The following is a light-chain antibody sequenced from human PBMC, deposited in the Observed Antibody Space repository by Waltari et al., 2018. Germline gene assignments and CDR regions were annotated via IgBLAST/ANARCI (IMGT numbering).Light chain of an antibody. Sequence: SYELTQPPSVSVSPGQTARITCSGDALPKQYAYWYQQQPGQAPVLVIYKDSGGPSGIPERFSGSSSGTTVTLTISGVQAEDEADYYCQSADSSGTYPDVVFGGGTKLTVL. V-gene: IGLV3-25*03. CDR2: KDS. CDR1: ALPKQY. J-gene: IGLJ2*01. CDR3: QSADSSGTYPDVV.